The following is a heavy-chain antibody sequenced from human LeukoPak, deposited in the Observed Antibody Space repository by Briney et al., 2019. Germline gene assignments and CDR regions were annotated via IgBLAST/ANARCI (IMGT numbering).Heavy chain of an antibody. CDR1: GYTFTSYD. V-gene: IGHV1-8*01. D-gene: IGHD1-26*01. CDR2: MSPNSGNT. CDR3: ATNSGSYRTRKNWFDP. Sequence: ASVKVSCKASGYTFTSYDINWVRQATGQGLEWMGWMSPNSGNTGYAQKFQGRVTMTRNTSISTAYMELSSLRSEDTAVYYCATNSGSYRTRKNWFDPWGQGTLVTVSS. J-gene: IGHJ5*02.